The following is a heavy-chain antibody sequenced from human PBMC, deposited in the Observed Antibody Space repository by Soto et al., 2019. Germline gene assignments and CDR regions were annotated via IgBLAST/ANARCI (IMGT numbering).Heavy chain of an antibody. J-gene: IGHJ4*02. Sequence: QVQLQESGPGLVKPSQTLSLTCTVSGGSISSGGYFWSWVRQHPGKGLEWIGNIYYSGRTYYNPSRKSRVTISVDTSKNQFSLKVSSVTAADTAVYYCARFAREENPKVGSWYYFDYWGQGTRVTVSS. CDR1: GGSISSGGYF. CDR3: ARFAREENPKVGSWYYFDY. D-gene: IGHD6-13*01. CDR2: IYYSGRT. V-gene: IGHV4-31*03.